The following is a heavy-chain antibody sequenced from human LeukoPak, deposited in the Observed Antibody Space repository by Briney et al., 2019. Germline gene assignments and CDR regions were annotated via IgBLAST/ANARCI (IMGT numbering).Heavy chain of an antibody. CDR2: ISGSGGST. CDR1: GFTFSSYA. Sequence: GGSLRLSCAASGFTFSSYAMSWVRQAPGKGLEWVSAISGSGGSTYYADSVKGRFTISRDNSKNTLYLQMNSLRAEDTAVYYCAKARIAAAGGYYYYGMDVWGPGTTVTVSS. V-gene: IGHV3-23*01. CDR3: AKARIAAAGGYYYYGMDV. D-gene: IGHD6-13*01. J-gene: IGHJ6*02.